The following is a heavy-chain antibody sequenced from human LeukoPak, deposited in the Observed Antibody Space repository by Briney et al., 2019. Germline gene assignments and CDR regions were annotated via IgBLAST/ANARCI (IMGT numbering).Heavy chain of an antibody. CDR1: GGSISSYY. D-gene: IGHD3-22*01. CDR3: ARLSRWSDSSGNDY. J-gene: IGHJ4*02. Sequence: SETLSLTCTVSGGSISSYYWSWIRQPPGKGLQWIGYIYYSGSTNYNPSLKSRVPISVDTSKNQFSLKLSSVTAADTAVYYCARLSRWSDSSGNDYWGQGTLVSVSS. CDR2: IYYSGST. V-gene: IGHV4-59*08.